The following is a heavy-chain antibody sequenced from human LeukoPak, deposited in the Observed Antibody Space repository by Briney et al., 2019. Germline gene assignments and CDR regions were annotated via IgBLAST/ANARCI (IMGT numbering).Heavy chain of an antibody. CDR2: ISSSSSTI. J-gene: IGHJ3*02. CDR3: ARETTVTPGAFDI. D-gene: IGHD4-17*01. V-gene: IGHV3-48*01. Sequence: PGGSLRLSCAASGFTFSSYSMNWVRQAPGKGLEWVSYISSSSSTIYYADSVKGRFTISRDNAKNSPYLQMNSLETEDTAVYYCARETTVTPGAFDIWGQGTMVTVSS. CDR1: GFTFSSYS.